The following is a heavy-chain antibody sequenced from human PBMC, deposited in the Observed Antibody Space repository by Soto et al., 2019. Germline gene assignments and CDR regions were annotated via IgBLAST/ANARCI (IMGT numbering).Heavy chain of an antibody. Sequence: QITLKEFGPTLVKPAQTLTLTCTFSGFSLSTRDVGVGWIRQPPGKALEWLALLYWDDDNRYSPSLRRRLTLTKDTSKNKVVLTMTNMDPVDTATYYCAHGSGWLFDYWGQGTLVTVSS. CDR1: GFSLSTRDVG. D-gene: IGHD6-19*01. CDR3: AHGSGWLFDY. V-gene: IGHV2-5*02. CDR2: LYWDDDN. J-gene: IGHJ4*02.